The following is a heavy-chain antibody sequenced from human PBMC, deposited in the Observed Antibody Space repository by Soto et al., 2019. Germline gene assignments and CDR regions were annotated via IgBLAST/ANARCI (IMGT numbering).Heavy chain of an antibody. CDR1: GYTFTGHY. J-gene: IGHJ4*01. CDR2: IGPESGAT. Sequence: ASVKVSCKASGYTFTGHYIHWVRQAPEQGPEWMGEIGPESGATRYAQRFQGRVTMTRDMSITTGYMELNKMSPDDTAVYYCGRGRRVQIGVFYWGHGNPVTIS. D-gene: IGHD3-10*01. CDR3: GRGRRVQIGVFY. V-gene: IGHV1-2*02.